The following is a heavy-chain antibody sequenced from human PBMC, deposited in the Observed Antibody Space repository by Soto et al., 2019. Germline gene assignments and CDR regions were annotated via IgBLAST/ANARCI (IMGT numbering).Heavy chain of an antibody. CDR3: ARDPGREGGYYYMDV. CDR2: IIPILGIA. V-gene: IGHV1-69*08. D-gene: IGHD3-16*01. J-gene: IGHJ6*03. Sequence: QVQLVQSGAEVKKPGSSVKVSCKASGGTFSSYTISWVRQAPGXGLEWMGRIIPILGIANYAQKFQGRVTITADKSTSTAYMELSSLRSEDTAVYYCARDPGREGGYYYMDVWGKGTTVTVSS. CDR1: GGTFSSYT.